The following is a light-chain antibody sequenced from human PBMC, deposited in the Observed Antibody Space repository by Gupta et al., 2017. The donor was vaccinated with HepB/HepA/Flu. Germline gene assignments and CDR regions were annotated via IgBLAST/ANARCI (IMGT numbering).Light chain of an antibody. CDR1: SRNVGNYNL. CDR2: EVI. Sequence: HSALTQPASVSGSPGQSITISCTGTSRNVGNYNLVSWYQQHPGKAPKLIISEVIKRPSGISDRFSGSKSGNTASLTISDLQAEDEADYYCSSYAGSPWMVFGGGTKLTVL. V-gene: IGLV2-23*02. CDR3: SSYAGSPWMV. J-gene: IGLJ2*01.